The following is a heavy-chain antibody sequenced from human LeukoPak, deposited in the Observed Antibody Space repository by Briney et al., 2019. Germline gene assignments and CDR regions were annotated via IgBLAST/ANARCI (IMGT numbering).Heavy chain of an antibody. D-gene: IGHD5-24*01. CDR2: IDYSGNT. Sequence: SETLSLTCTVSGGSISNYWSWIRQPPGKGLEWIGYIDYSGNTNYNPSLKGRVTISVDTSKKQFSLKLSSVTAADTAVYYCARGGYNIWEYYFGYWGQGTLVTVSS. CDR3: ARGGYNIWEYYFGY. J-gene: IGHJ4*02. V-gene: IGHV4-59*01. CDR1: GGSISNY.